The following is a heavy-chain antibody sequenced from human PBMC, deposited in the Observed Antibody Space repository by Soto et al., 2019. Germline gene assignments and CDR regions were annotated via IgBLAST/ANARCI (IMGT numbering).Heavy chain of an antibody. CDR2: IYPGDSDT. CDR3: ARIQRARYFDWLLRLSYFDY. J-gene: IGHJ4*02. CDR1: GYSFSTYW. D-gene: IGHD3-9*01. Sequence: GESLKISCKGSGYSFSTYWIGWVRQMPGKGLEWMGMIYPGDSDTKYSPSFQGQVTISADKSISTAYLQWSSLKASDTAMYYCARIQRARYFDWLLRLSYFDYWGQGTLVTVSS. V-gene: IGHV5-51*01.